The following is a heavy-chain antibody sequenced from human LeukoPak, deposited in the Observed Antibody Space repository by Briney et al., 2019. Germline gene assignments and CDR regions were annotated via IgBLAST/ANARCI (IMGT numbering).Heavy chain of an antibody. Sequence: ASVKVSCKASGYTFTGYYMHWGRQAPGQGLESMGWINPNSGGTNYAQKFQGRVTMTRDTSISTAYMELSRLRSDDTAVYYCGRGGDSYGSYFDDWGQGTLVTVSS. J-gene: IGHJ4*02. V-gene: IGHV1-2*02. CDR3: GRGGDSYGSYFDD. CDR1: GYTFTGYY. D-gene: IGHD5-18*01. CDR2: INPNSGGT.